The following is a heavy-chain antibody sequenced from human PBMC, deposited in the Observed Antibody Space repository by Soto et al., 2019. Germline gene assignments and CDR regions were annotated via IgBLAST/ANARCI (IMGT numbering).Heavy chain of an antibody. CDR1: GGSISSGDYY. Sequence: SETLSLTCTVSGGSISSGDYYWSWIRQPPGKGLEWIGYIYYSGSTYYNPSLKSRVTISVDTSKNQFSLKLSSVTAADTAVYYCARGINMITSGAKGPHDYWGQGSFVTVSA. J-gene: IGHJ4*02. CDR2: IYYSGST. V-gene: IGHV4-30-4*01. CDR3: ARGINMITSGAKGPHDY. D-gene: IGHD3-22*01.